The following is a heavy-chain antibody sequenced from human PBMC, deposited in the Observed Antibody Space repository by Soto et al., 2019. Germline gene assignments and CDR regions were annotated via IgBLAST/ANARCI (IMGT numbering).Heavy chain of an antibody. CDR2: LYWDDDK. CDR3: AHRRAGYSGSWSPNFDY. J-gene: IGHJ4*02. V-gene: IGHV2-5*02. CDR1: GFSLTTSGVG. D-gene: IGHD1-26*01. Sequence: QITLKESGPTLVKPTQTLTLTCTFSGFSLTTSGVGVGWIRQPPGKALEWLALLYWDDDKRYSPSLRSRLTITKDTSKNQVVLTMTNMDPVDTATYYCAHRRAGYSGSWSPNFDYWGQGTLVTVSS.